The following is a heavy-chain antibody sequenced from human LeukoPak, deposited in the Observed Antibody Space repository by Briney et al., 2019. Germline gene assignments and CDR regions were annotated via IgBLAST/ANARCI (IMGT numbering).Heavy chain of an antibody. CDR3: TNDSEALVTTSYY. V-gene: IGHV3-9*01. D-gene: IGHD1-1*01. Sequence: GGSLRLSCAASGFTFHDYAMHWVRQAPGKGLEWVSGISWNSGIIGYADSVKGRFTTSRDNAKNSLYLQMNSLRPEDTALYYCTNDSEALVTTSYYWGQGTQVTVCS. CDR2: ISWNSGII. CDR1: GFTFHDYA. J-gene: IGHJ4*02.